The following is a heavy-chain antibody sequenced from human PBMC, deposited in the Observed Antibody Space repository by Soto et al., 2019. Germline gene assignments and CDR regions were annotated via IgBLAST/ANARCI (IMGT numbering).Heavy chain of an antibody. Sequence: QVQLVESGGGVVQPGRSLRLSCAASGFTFSSYGMHWVRQAPGKGLEWVAVIWYDGSNKYYADSVKGRFTISRDNSKNTLYLQMNSLRAEDTAVYYCARDGMSFGDSSGYYREDCWGQGTLVTVSS. V-gene: IGHV3-33*01. CDR3: ARDGMSFGDSSGYYREDC. CDR2: IWYDGSNK. D-gene: IGHD3-22*01. CDR1: GFTFSSYG. J-gene: IGHJ4*02.